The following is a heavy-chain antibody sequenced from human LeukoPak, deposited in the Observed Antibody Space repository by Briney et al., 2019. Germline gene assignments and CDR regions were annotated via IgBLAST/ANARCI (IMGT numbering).Heavy chain of an antibody. J-gene: IGHJ4*02. CDR2: IIPILGIA. V-gene: IGHV1-69*04. CDR3: ARAPIYYYDSSGYYGH. D-gene: IGHD3-22*01. Sequence: ASVKVSCKASGGTFSSYAISWVRQAPGQGLEWMGRIIPILGIANYAQKFQGRVTITADKSTSTAYMELSSLRSEDTAVYYCARAPIYYYDSSGYYGHWGQGTLVTVSS. CDR1: GGTFSSYA.